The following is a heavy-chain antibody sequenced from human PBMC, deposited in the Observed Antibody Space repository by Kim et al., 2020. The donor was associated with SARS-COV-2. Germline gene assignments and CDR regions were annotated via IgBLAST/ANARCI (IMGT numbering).Heavy chain of an antibody. CDR1: GFTFSSYA. J-gene: IGHJ4*02. D-gene: IGHD3-22*01. CDR2: ISYDGSNK. CDR3: ARDLTMIVGGALDY. Sequence: GGSLRLSCAASGFTFSSYAMHWVRQAPGKGLEWVAVISYDGSNKYYADSVKGRFTISRDNSKNTLYLQMNSLRAEDTAVYYCARDLTMIVGGALDYWVQG. V-gene: IGHV3-30-3*01.